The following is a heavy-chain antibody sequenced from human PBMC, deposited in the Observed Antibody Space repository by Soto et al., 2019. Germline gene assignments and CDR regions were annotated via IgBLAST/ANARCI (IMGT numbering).Heavy chain of an antibody. CDR3: ARGPPLYGDYSFYFDY. V-gene: IGHV4-59*01. J-gene: IGHJ4*02. Sequence: SETLSLTSTVTGVSIPSSSSSWISKPPWKGLEWIGYIYYSGSTNYNPSLKSRVTISVDTSKNQFSLKLSSVTAADTAVYYCARGPPLYGDYSFYFDYWGQGTLVTVS. CDR2: IYYSGST. CDR1: GVSIPSSS. D-gene: IGHD4-17*01.